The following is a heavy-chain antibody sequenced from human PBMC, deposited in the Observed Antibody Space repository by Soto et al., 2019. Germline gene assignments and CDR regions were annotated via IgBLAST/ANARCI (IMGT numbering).Heavy chain of an antibody. J-gene: IGHJ4*02. Sequence: QVPLVQSGPEVKKPEASVKVSCKTSGYTFTSSGISWVRQAPGQGPEWMGWISGHNGVTNFAQNFQDRVTLTIDSPASTAYMEVRGLRFADTASYYFERDQGGYGTVDDWGQGTLVTVSS. V-gene: IGHV1-18*04. D-gene: IGHD5-12*01. CDR3: ERDQGGYGTVDD. CDR1: GYTFTSSG. CDR2: ISGHNGVT.